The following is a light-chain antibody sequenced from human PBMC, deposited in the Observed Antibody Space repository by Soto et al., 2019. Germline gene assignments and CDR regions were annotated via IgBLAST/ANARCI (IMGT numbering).Light chain of an antibody. Sequence: EIVLTQSPATLSLPPGERATLSCRASRSLSSYLAWYQQKAGQAPRLLLYEASNRATGIPASFSGSGSGTDFTLTISSLKPEGFAVYYCQQRSYWLWTFGQGTKVEIK. J-gene: IGKJ1*01. CDR1: RSLSSY. V-gene: IGKV3-11*01. CDR2: EAS. CDR3: QQRSYWLWT.